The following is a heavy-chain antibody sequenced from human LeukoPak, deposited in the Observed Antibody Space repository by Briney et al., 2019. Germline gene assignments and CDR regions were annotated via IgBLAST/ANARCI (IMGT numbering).Heavy chain of an antibody. D-gene: IGHD3-22*01. CDR3: ASPYSSGRYSYLTFDS. V-gene: IGHV4-59*12. CDR1: ADSISDYY. CDR2: IYYSGIT. Sequence: SETLSLTCTVSADSISDYYWNWIRQPPGKGLEWIGYIYYSGITKYNPSLKSRVTISIDTSKTQISLKVRSVTAADTAIYYCASPYSSGRYSYLTFDSWGQGSLVAVSS. J-gene: IGHJ4*02.